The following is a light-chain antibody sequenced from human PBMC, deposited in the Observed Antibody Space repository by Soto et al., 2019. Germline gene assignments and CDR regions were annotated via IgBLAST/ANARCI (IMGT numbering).Light chain of an antibody. Sequence: DIQMTQSPSSLSASVGDRVTITCRASQGISNYLAWYQQKPGKVPKLLIYAASTLQSGVPSRFSGSGSGTDFTLTISSLQPEDVATYSCQKYNSAPYSVDQGTNLEIK. CDR1: QGISNY. CDR2: AAS. V-gene: IGKV1-27*01. CDR3: QKYNSAPYS. J-gene: IGKJ2*03.